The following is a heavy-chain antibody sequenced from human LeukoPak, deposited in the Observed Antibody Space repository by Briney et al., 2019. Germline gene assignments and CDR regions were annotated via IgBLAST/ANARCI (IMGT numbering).Heavy chain of an antibody. CDR3: ARLYTSDIKYDH. J-gene: IGHJ4*02. CDR1: GVSFSGYY. V-gene: IGHV4-34*01. CDR2: INHSGST. D-gene: IGHD6-6*01. Sequence: PSETLSLTCAVYGVSFSGYYWSWIRQPPGKGLEWLGEINHSGSTKYNPSLKSRVTISVDTSKNQFSLKLSSVTAADTGVYYCARLYTSDIKYDHWNQGTLVTVSS.